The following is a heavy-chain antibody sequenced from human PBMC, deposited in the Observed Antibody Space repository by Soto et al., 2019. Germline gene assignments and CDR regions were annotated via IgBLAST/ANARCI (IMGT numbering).Heavy chain of an antibody. Sequence: ASVEVSCKASGGTFSSYAISWVRQAPGQGLEWMGGIIPIFGTANYAQKFQGRVTITADESTSTAYMELSSLRSEDTAVYYCARDLIVATIGPYYYYGMDVWGQGTTVTVSS. CDR3: ARDLIVATIGPYYYYGMDV. CDR1: GGTFSSYA. D-gene: IGHD5-12*01. CDR2: IIPIFGTA. J-gene: IGHJ6*02. V-gene: IGHV1-69*13.